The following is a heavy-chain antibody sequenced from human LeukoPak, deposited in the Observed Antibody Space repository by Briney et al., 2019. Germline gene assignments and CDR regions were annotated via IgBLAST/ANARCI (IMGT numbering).Heavy chain of an antibody. CDR3: ARGKGATNYYYYYMDV. V-gene: IGHV1-69*04. D-gene: IGHD1-26*01. J-gene: IGHJ6*03. CDR1: GGTFSSYA. Sequence: SGGTFSSYAITWVRQAPGQGLEFMGRIVPILDITNYAQKFQGRVTITTDESTSTAYMGLSSLRSEDTAVYYCARGKGATNYYYYYMDVWGKRTTVTVSS. CDR2: IVPILDIT.